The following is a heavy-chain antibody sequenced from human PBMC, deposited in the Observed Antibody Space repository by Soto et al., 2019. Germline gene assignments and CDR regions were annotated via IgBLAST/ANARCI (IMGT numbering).Heavy chain of an antibody. CDR2: INHSGST. J-gene: IGHJ4*02. CDR1: GGSFSGYY. Sequence: SETLSLTCAVYGGSFSGYYWSWIRQPPGKGLEWIGYINHSGSTNYNPSLKSRVTISVDTSKNQFSLKLSSVTAADTAVYYCARDLTATGHFDYWGQGTLVTVSS. D-gene: IGHD2-21*02. CDR3: ARDLTATGHFDY. V-gene: IGHV4-34*01.